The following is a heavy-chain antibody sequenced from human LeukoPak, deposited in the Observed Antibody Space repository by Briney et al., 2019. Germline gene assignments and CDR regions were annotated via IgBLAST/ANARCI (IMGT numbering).Heavy chain of an antibody. D-gene: IGHD3-10*01. CDR3: ARDPYRGVIIGIFDY. Sequence: SVKVSRKASGGTLSSYAISWVRQAPGRGLEWMGGIILIFGKANYAQKFQGRSTITADESTSTAYMELSSLRSEDKAVYYCARDPYRGVIIGIFDYWGQGTLVTVSS. CDR2: IILIFGKA. J-gene: IGHJ4*02. CDR1: GGTLSSYA. V-gene: IGHV1-69*13.